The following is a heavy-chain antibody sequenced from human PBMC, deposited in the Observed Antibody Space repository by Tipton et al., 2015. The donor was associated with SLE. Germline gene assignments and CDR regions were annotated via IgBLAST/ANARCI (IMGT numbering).Heavy chain of an antibody. J-gene: IGHJ3*02. V-gene: IGHV4-34*01. D-gene: IGHD3-3*01. CDR3: ARDGYYDFWSGKGAFDI. Sequence: TLSLTCAVYGGSFSGYYWSWIRQPPGKGLEWIGEINHSGSTNYNPSLKSRVTISVDTSKNQFSLKLSPVTAADTAVYYCARDGYYDFWSGKGAFDIWGQGTMVTVSS. CDR2: INHSGST. CDR1: GGSFSGYY.